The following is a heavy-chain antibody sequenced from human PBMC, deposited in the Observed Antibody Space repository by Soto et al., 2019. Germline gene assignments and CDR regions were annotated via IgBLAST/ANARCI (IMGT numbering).Heavy chain of an antibody. CDR3: ARVRDFWSGYDWFGP. V-gene: IGHV4-59*01. J-gene: IGHJ5*02. CDR1: GDSISSYY. CDR2: IYYSGST. Sequence: PSETLSLTCTVSGDSISSYYWSWIRQPPGKGLEWIGYIYYSGSTNYNPSLKSRVTVSVDTSKNQFSLKLSSVTAADTAVYYCARVRDFWSGYDWFGPWGQGTVVTVS. D-gene: IGHD3-3*01.